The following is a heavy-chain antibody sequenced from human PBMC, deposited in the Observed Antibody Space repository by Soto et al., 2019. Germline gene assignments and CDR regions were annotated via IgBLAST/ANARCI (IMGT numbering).Heavy chain of an antibody. V-gene: IGHV4-59*01. CDR2: IYYSGST. CDR1: GGSISSYY. CDR3: ARVEGYSSSRNWFDP. D-gene: IGHD6-13*01. Sequence: SETLSLTCTVSGGSISSYYWSWIRQPPGKGLEWIGYIYYSGSTNYNPSLKSRVTISVDTSKNQFSLKLSSVTAADTAVYYCARVEGYSSSRNWFDPWGQGTLVTVSS. J-gene: IGHJ5*02.